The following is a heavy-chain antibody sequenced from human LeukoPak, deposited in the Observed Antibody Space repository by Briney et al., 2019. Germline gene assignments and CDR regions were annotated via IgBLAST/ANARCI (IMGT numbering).Heavy chain of an antibody. Sequence: PGGSLRLSCAASGFTFSSYAMHWVRQATGKGLEWVSAIGTAGDTYYPGSVKGRFTISRENAKNYLYLQMNSLRAGDTAVYYCARTWYSRPHWYFDLWGRGTLVTVSS. D-gene: IGHD6-13*01. J-gene: IGHJ2*01. CDR1: GFTFSSYA. V-gene: IGHV3-13*01. CDR3: ARTWYSRPHWYFDL. CDR2: IGTAGDT.